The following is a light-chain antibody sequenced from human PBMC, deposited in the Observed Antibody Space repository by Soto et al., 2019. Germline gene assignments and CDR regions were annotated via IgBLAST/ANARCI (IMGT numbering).Light chain of an antibody. J-gene: IGKJ1*01. CDR1: QSISTW. CDR3: QQYSSYWT. Sequence: DVQMTQSPSTLSASVGDRVTITCRASQSISTWLAWYQQKPGTAPKLLIYKASSLESGVPSRFSGSGSGTEFTLTISSLQPDDFATYYCQQYSSYWTFGLGTKVEIK. V-gene: IGKV1-5*03. CDR2: KAS.